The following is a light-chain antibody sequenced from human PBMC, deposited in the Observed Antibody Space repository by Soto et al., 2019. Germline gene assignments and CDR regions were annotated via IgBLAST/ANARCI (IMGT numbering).Light chain of an antibody. V-gene: IGLV2-14*01. CDR2: EVT. CDR1: SSDVGYYNY. J-gene: IGLJ1*01. CDR3: SSYTGISTYV. Sequence: QSALTQPASVSGSLGQSITISCTGTSSDVGYYNYVSWYQQHPGKAPKLMIYEVTNRPSGVSNRFSGSKSDNTASLTISGLQVEDEADYYCSSYTGISTYVFGTGTKLTVL.